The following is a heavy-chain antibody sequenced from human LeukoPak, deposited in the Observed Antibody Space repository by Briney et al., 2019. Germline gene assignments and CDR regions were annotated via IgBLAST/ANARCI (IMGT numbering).Heavy chain of an antibody. J-gene: IGHJ4*02. V-gene: IGHV1-69*04. CDR2: IIPILGIV. CDR1: GGTFSSYA. CDR3: ARGVSMVRGVFPDYFDY. D-gene: IGHD3-10*01. Sequence: SVKVSCKASGGTFSSYAISWVRQAPGQGLEWMGRIIPILGIVNYAQKFQGRVTITADKSTSTAYMELSSLRSEDTAVYYCARGVSMVRGVFPDYFDYWGQGTLVTVSS.